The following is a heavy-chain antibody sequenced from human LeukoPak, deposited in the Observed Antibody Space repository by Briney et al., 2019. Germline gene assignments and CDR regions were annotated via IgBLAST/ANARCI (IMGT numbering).Heavy chain of an antibody. CDR2: ISYDGSNN. Sequence: GGSLRLSCAASGFTFSSYAMHWVRQAPGKGLEWVAVISYDGSNNYYADSVKGRFTISRDNSKNTLYLQMNSLRAEDTAVYYCAREGYCSGGSCRETNYYYYYMDVWGKGTTVTVSS. J-gene: IGHJ6*03. CDR3: AREGYCSGGSCRETNYYYYYMDV. CDR1: GFTFSSYA. D-gene: IGHD2-15*01. V-gene: IGHV3-30*01.